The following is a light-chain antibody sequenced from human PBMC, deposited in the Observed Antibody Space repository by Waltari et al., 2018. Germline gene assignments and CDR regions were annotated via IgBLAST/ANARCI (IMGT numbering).Light chain of an antibody. CDR2: KND. Sequence: QAVPTQPPPTSGTPRQRVLIPFSGSSSNPGRNYVYRYQQIPGTAPKPLIYKNDQRPSGVPDRFSGSKSGTSASLAISGLRSEDEADYFCASWDGSLSGRVFGGGTKLTVL. CDR3: ASWDGSLSGRV. CDR1: SSNPGRNY. V-gene: IGLV1-47*01. J-gene: IGLJ3*02.